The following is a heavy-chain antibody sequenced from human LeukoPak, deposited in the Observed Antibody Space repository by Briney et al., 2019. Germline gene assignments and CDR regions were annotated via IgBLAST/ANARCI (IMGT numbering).Heavy chain of an antibody. V-gene: IGHV3-21*01. J-gene: IGHJ4*02. CDR3: TRDLTGPLDY. CDR2: ISSSSSYI. D-gene: IGHD1-14*01. Sequence: GGSLRLSCAASGFTFSSYSMNWVRQAPGKGLEWVSSISSSSSYIYYADSVKGRFTISRDNAKNTLYLQMSSLRVEDTAVYYCTRDLTGPLDYWGQGILVTVSS. CDR1: GFTFSSYS.